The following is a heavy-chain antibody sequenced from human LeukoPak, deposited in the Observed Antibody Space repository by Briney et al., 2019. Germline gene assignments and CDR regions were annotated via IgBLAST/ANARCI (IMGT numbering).Heavy chain of an antibody. CDR1: GGSVSSVSSY. D-gene: IGHD4-17*01. J-gene: IGHJ4*02. CDR2: IYTSGIT. V-gene: IGHV4-61*02. CDR3: ARHSYYGDLSVDFDY. Sequence: SETLSLTCTVSGGSVSSVSSYWSWVRQPAGKGLEWIGRIYTSGITDYNPSLKSRVTISLDTSKYQFSLKLSSVTAADTAVYYCARHSYYGDLSVDFDYWGQGTLVTVSS.